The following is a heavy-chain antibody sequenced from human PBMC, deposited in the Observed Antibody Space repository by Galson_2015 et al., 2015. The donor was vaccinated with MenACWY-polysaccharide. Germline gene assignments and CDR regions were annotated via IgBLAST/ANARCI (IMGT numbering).Heavy chain of an antibody. CDR3: AREGLTDSYFDY. CDR1: GLTFSSYS. CDR2: ISSSSSII. J-gene: IGHJ4*02. D-gene: IGHD3-9*01. Sequence: SLRLSCAASGLTFSSYSMNWVRQAPGKGLEWVSYISSSSSIIYYADSVKGRFTISRDNAKNSVYLQMNSLRGEDTAVYYCAREGLTDSYFDYWGQGSLVTVSS. V-gene: IGHV3-48*01.